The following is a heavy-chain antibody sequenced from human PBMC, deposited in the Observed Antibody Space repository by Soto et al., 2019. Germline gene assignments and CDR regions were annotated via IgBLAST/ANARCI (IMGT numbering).Heavy chain of an antibody. J-gene: IGHJ3*02. CDR2: IWYDGSNK. D-gene: IGHD3-16*01. V-gene: IGHV3-33*01. CDR3: ARRWGYDAFDI. CDR1: GFTFSSYG. Sequence: QLQLVESGGGVVQPGRSLRLSCAASGFTFSSYGMHWVRQAPGKGLEWVAVIWYDGSNKYYADSVKGRFTISRDNSKNTLYLQMNSLRAEDTAVYYCARRWGYDAFDIWGQGTMVTVSS.